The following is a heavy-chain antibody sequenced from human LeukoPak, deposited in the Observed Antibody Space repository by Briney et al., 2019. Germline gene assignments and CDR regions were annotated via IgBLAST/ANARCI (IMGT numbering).Heavy chain of an antibody. D-gene: IGHD2-2*01. CDR1: GGSISSSSYY. CDR2: IYYSGST. Sequence: SETLSLTCTVSGGSISSSSYYWGWIRQPPGKGLEWIGSIYYSGSTYYNPSLKSRVTISVDTSKNQFSLKLSSVTAADTAVYYCASAHCSSTSCYEYNSYYYYYYGMDVWGQGTTVTVSS. CDR3: ASAHCSSTSCYEYNSYYYYYYGMDV. V-gene: IGHV4-39*01. J-gene: IGHJ6*02.